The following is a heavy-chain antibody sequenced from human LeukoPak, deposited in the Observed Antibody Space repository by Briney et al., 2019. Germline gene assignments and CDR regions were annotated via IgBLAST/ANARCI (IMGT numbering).Heavy chain of an antibody. J-gene: IGHJ4*02. D-gene: IGHD6-6*01. Sequence: SETLSLTCTVSGGSISSTSYYWGWIRQPPGKGLGWIGSIYYTGNTDYNPSLKSRVTISVDTSKNQFSLKLSSVTAADTAVYYCARGVYSSSFLFDYWGQGTLVTVSS. CDR1: GGSISSTSYY. CDR2: IYYTGNT. CDR3: ARGVYSSSFLFDY. V-gene: IGHV4-39*01.